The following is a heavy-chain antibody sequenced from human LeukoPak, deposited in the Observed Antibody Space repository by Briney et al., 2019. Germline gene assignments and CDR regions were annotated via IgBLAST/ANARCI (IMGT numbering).Heavy chain of an antibody. J-gene: IGHJ6*02. V-gene: IGHV3-7*01. D-gene: IGHD3-10*01. CDR2: IKQDGSKE. CDR1: EFTFSSYW. Sequence: GGSLRLSCVASEFTFSSYWMTWVRQAPGKGLEWVANIKQDGSKEYYVGSVKGHFTISRENAKSSVFLQMSSLTAEDTVVYYCARDSPSGNSGGFQYYHGLDVWGQGTTVIVSS. CDR3: ARDSPSGNSGGFQYYHGLDV.